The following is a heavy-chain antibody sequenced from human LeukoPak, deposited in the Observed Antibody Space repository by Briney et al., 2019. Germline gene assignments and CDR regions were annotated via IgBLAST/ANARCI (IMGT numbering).Heavy chain of an antibody. CDR3: ARGRNYDYVWGSYRYTKHFDY. J-gene: IGHJ4*02. CDR2: INHSGST. Sequence: SETLSLTCAVYGGSFSGYYWSWIRQPPGKGLEWIGEINHSGSTNYNPSLRSRVTISVDTSKNQFSLKLSSVTAADTAVYYCARGRNYDYVWGSYRYTKHFDYWGQGTLVTVSS. CDR1: GGSFSGYY. V-gene: IGHV4-34*01. D-gene: IGHD3-16*02.